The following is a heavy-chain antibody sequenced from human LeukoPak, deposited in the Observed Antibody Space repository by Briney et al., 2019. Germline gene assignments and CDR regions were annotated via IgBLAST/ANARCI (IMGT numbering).Heavy chain of an antibody. CDR1: SGSFSGYY. Sequence: SETLSLTCAVYSGSFSGYYWNWIRQPPGKGLEWIGEINNSGSSNYNPSLKSRVTISVDTSKNQFSLKLSSVTAADTAVYYCARSVYYYGSGSLRNWGQGTLVTVSS. CDR3: ARSVYYYGSGSLRN. J-gene: IGHJ4*02. D-gene: IGHD3-10*01. CDR2: INNSGSS. V-gene: IGHV4-34*01.